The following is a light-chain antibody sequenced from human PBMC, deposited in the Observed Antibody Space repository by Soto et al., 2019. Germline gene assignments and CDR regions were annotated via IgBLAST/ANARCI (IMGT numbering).Light chain of an antibody. CDR2: EAS. CDR1: QSISSY. J-gene: IGKJ4*01. CDR3: QQGSSFPLT. Sequence: DIQMTQSPSSLSASVGDRVTITCRASQSISSYLNWYQQKPGKAPKLLIYEASSLESGVPSRFSGSGSGTEFTLTISSLQPEDFATYFCQQGSSFPLTFGGGTKVDIK. V-gene: IGKV1-39*01.